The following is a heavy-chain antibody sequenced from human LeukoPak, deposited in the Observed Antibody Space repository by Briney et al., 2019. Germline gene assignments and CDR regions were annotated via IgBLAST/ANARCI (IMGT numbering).Heavy chain of an antibody. CDR2: IKQDGSER. D-gene: IGHD6-6*01. Sequence: GGSLRLSCAASGFTFSSYWMSWVRQAPGKGLEWVANIKQDGSERYYADSVKGRFTVSRDNAKNTLYLQVNNLRAEDTAVYYCARGPNSNWSGLDFWGQGTLLTVSS. V-gene: IGHV3-7*01. CDR3: ARGPNSNWSGLDF. CDR1: GFTFSSYW. J-gene: IGHJ4*02.